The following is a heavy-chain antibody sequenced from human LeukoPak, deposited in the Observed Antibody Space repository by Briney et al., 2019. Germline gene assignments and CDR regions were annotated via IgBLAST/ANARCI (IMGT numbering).Heavy chain of an antibody. CDR2: MNPNSGNT. D-gene: IGHD2-21*02. CDR3: AAGVAVTATPYYFDY. V-gene: IGHV1-8*01. CDR1: GYTFTSYD. J-gene: IGHJ4*02. Sequence: GASVKVSCKASGYTFTSYDINWVRQATGQGLEWMGWMNPNSGNTGYAQKFQERVTITRDMSTSTAYMELSSLRSEDTAVYYCAAGVAVTATPYYFDYWGQGTLVTVSS.